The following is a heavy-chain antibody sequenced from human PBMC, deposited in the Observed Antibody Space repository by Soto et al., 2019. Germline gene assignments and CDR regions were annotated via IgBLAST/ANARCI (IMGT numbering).Heavy chain of an antibody. V-gene: IGHV4-59*08. CDR1: GDSISDNY. CDR3: ARLGGFYQSLDS. D-gene: IGHD3-22*01. Sequence: SETLSLTCTVSGDSISDNYWSWIRQPPGKTLEWIGYMYYTGSTNYNPSLKSRVTMSVDTSKNQFSLRLSSVSAADTAVYYCARLGGFYQSLDSWGQGTLVTVSS. CDR2: MYYTGST. J-gene: IGHJ5*01.